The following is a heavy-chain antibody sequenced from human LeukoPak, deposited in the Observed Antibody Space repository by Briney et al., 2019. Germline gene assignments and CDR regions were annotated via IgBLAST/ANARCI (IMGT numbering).Heavy chain of an antibody. V-gene: IGHV3-15*01. Sequence: GGSLRLSCAASGFTFSNAWMSWVRQAPGKGLEWVGRIQSKTDSAATDYGAPVNGRFIISRDDSKNALYLQMNSLKTEDTAVYYCTTDYPYYYGSSGYYFDYWGQGTLVTVSS. CDR3: TTDYPYYYGSSGYYFDY. CDR1: GFTFSNAW. D-gene: IGHD3-22*01. J-gene: IGHJ4*02. CDR2: IQSKTDSAAT.